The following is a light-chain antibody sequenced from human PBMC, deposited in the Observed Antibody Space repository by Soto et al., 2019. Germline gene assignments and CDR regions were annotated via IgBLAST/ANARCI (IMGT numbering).Light chain of an antibody. V-gene: IGKV3-20*01. CDR1: QSVSSSY. CDR2: GAS. CDR3: QKYGSSPHYT. Sequence: EIVLTQSPGTLSLSPGERATLSCRASQSVSSSYLAWYQQKPGQAPRLLIYGASSRATGIPDRFSGSGSGTDFTLTISRLEPEDFAVYYCQKYGSSPHYTFGQGTKLEIK. J-gene: IGKJ2*01.